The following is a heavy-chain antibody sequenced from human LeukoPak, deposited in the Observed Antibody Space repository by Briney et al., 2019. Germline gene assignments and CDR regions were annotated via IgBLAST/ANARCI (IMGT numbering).Heavy chain of an antibody. CDR3: AKDRTMAADGTYFDY. Sequence: GALRLSCAASGFTFSSYGMHWVRQAPGKGLEWISFIRYDGSNKYYTDSVKGRFTISRDNSQNTLYLQMNSLRTEDTGLYFCAKDRTMAADGTYFDYWGQGTLVTVSS. CDR2: IRYDGSNK. J-gene: IGHJ4*02. D-gene: IGHD6-13*01. CDR1: GFTFSSYG. V-gene: IGHV3-30*02.